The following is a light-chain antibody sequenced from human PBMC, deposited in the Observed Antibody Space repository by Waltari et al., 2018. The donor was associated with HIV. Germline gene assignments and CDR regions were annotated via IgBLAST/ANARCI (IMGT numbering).Light chain of an antibody. V-gene: IGLV2-14*03. CDR1: NSHIGTYNY. Sequence: QSALTQPASVSGSPGQSITISCTGTNSHIGTYNYVSWYQQHPGTAPKLIIYEVTNRPSGVSTRFSGSKSGNTASLIISGLQAEDEADYFCSSYASTRSLIFGGGTELTVL. CDR3: SSYASTRSLI. J-gene: IGLJ2*01. CDR2: EVT.